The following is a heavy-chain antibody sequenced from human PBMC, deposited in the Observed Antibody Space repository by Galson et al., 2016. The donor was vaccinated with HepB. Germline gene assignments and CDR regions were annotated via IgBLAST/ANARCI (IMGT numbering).Heavy chain of an antibody. CDR2: ISYDGSNK. Sequence: SLRLSCAASGFTFNTYAVHWVRQAPGKGLEWVAVISYDGSNKFYGDSVKGRFTISRVNVQNSLYLQISSLRAKDTAVYYCARAIYGDWGSDAFDIWGQGTMVTVSS. V-gene: IGHV3-30-3*01. CDR3: ARAIYGDWGSDAFDI. D-gene: IGHD4-17*01. J-gene: IGHJ3*02. CDR1: GFTFNTYA.